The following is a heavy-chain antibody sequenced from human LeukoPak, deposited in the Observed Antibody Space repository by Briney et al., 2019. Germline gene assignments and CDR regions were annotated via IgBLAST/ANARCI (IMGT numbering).Heavy chain of an antibody. D-gene: IGHD2-2*02. CDR1: GFTFSSYS. CDR2: ISSSSSYI. Sequence: KPGGSLRLSCAASGFTFSSYSMNWVRQAPGKGLEWVSSISSSSSYIYYADSVKGRFTISRDNAKNSLYLQMNSPRAEDTAVYYCARDKTKIDQLLYLVYYYGMDVWGQGTTVTVSS. J-gene: IGHJ6*02. V-gene: IGHV3-21*04. CDR3: ARDKTKIDQLLYLVYYYGMDV.